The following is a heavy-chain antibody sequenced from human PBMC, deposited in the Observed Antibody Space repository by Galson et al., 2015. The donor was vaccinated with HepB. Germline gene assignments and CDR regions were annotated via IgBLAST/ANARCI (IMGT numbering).Heavy chain of an antibody. CDR2: ILQNGIT. CDR3: VRGGDYYDRTGDYANWFDP. D-gene: IGHD3-3*01. J-gene: IGHJ5*02. Sequence: TLSLTCWVSGGSITAGGYSWNWIRQPPGGGLEWLGYILQNGITYYSPSLKSRVTMSLDMYSNRFSLTLTSVTTADTAVYFCVRGGDYYDRTGDYANWFDPWGQGTLVAVSS. CDR1: GGSITAGGYS. V-gene: IGHV4-30-2*01.